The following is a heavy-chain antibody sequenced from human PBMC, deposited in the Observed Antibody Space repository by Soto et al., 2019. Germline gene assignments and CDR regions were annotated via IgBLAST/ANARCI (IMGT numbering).Heavy chain of an antibody. V-gene: IGHV1-3*01. CDR2: INAGNGNT. D-gene: IGHD5-18*01. CDR3: ARGLNGYLHYFDY. CDR1: GYSFTSHY. Sequence: ASVKVSCKAIGYSFTSHYMHWVRQAPGQRLEWMGWINAGNGNTKYSQKFQGRVTITRDTSASTVYMELSSLRSEDTAVYYCARGLNGYLHYFDYWGQGTLVTVSS. J-gene: IGHJ4*02.